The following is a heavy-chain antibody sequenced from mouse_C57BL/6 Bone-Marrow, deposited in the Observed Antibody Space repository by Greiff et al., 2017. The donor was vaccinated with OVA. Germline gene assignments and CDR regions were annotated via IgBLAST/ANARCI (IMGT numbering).Heavy chain of an antibody. J-gene: IGHJ1*03. Sequence: VQLQQPGTELVKPGASVKLSCKASGYTFTSYWMHWVKQRTGQGLEWIGNINPSNGGTNYNEKFKSKATLTVDKASSTAYMQLSSLTSEDSAVYYCARSYYYGSSSHWYFDVWGTGTTVTVSS. V-gene: IGHV1-53*01. CDR1: GYTFTSYW. D-gene: IGHD1-1*01. CDR3: ARSYYYGSSSHWYFDV. CDR2: INPSNGGT.